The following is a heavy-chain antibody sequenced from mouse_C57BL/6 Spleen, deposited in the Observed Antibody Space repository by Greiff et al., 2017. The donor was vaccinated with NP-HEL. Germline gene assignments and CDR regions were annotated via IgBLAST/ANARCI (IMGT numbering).Heavy chain of an antibody. D-gene: IGHD3-2*02. CDR3: ARGEQLRLRGFAY. CDR2: INPGSGGT. Sequence: QVPLKQSGAELVRPGTSVKVSCKASGYAFTNYLIEWVKQRPGQGLEWIGVINPGSGGTNYNEKFKGKATLTADKSSSTAYMQLSSLTSEDSAVYFCARGEQLRLRGFAYWGQGTLVTVSA. V-gene: IGHV1-54*01. J-gene: IGHJ3*01. CDR1: GYAFTNYL.